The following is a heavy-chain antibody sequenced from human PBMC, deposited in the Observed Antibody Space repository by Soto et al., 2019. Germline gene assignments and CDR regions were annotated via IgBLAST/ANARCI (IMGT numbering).Heavy chain of an antibody. D-gene: IGHD3-10*01. CDR2: IYYSGST. CDR3: ARLSSGRGKIDD. J-gene: IGHJ4*02. Sequence: SETLSLTCTVSGGSISSYYWSWIRQPPGKGLEWIGYIYYSGSTNYNPSLKSRVTISVDTSKNQFSLKLSSVTAADTAVYYCARLSSGRGKIDDWGQGTRVTVAS. V-gene: IGHV4-59*01. CDR1: GGSISSYY.